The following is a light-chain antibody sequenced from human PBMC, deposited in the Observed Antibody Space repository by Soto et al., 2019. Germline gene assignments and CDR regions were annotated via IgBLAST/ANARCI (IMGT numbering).Light chain of an antibody. CDR2: EVS. CDR3: TSYTSSGTRV. CDR1: SSDVGGYNY. Sequence: QSALTQPASVSGSPGQSITISCTGTSSDVGGYNYVSWYQQHPGKAPKLMISEVSNRPSGVSNRFSGSKSGNTASLTISGLQAEDEADYYCTSYTSSGTRVFGGGTQLTVL. J-gene: IGLJ7*01. V-gene: IGLV2-14*01.